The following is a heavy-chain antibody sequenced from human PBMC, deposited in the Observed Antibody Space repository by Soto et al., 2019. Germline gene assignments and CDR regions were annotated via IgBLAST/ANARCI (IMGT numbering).Heavy chain of an antibody. CDR2: IYYSGST. CDR3: ARVARVVRGGMNYYYYYMDV. Sequence: QVQLQESGPGLVKPSQTLSLTCTVSGGSISSGGYYWSWIRQHPGKGLEWIGYIYYSGSTYYNPSLKSRVTISVDTSKNPFSLKLSSVTAADTAVYYCARVARVVRGGMNYYYYYMDVWGKGTTVTVSS. CDR1: GGSISSGGYY. D-gene: IGHD3-10*01. J-gene: IGHJ6*03. V-gene: IGHV4-31*03.